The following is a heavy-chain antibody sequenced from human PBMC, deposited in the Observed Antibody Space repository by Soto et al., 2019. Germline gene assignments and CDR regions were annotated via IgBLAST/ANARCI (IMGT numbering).Heavy chain of an antibody. CDR2: ISGSGGST. V-gene: IGHV3-23*01. Sequence: PGGSLRLSCAASGFTFSSYAMSWVRQAPGKGLEWVSAISGSGGSTYYADSVKGRFTISRDNSKNTLYLQMNSLRAEDTAVYYCAKDGGTCSYGLYYFDYWGQGTLVTVSS. D-gene: IGHD5-18*01. CDR3: AKDGGTCSYGLYYFDY. J-gene: IGHJ4*02. CDR1: GFTFSSYA.